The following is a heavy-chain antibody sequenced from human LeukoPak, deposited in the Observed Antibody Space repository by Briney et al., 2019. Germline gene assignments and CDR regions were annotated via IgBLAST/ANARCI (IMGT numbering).Heavy chain of an antibody. J-gene: IGHJ4*02. CDR2: IWYDGSNK. CDR3: ARSIRVPDSSGYSYYFDY. Sequence: GGSLRLSCAASGFTFSSYGMHWVRQAPGKGLEGVAVIWYDGSNKYYADSVKGRFTISRDNSKNTLYLQMNSLRAEDTAVYYCARSIRVPDSSGYSYYFDYWGQGTLVTVSS. D-gene: IGHD3-22*01. V-gene: IGHV3-33*01. CDR1: GFTFSSYG.